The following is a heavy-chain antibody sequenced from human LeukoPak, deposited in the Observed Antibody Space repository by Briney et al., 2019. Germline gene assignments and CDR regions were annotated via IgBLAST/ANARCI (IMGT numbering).Heavy chain of an antibody. CDR3: AILEMATILLY. Sequence: ASVKVSCKASRYTFTGYYMHWVRQAPRQGLEWMGWINPNSGGTNYAQKFQGRVTMTGDTSISTAYMELSRLRSDDTAVYYCAILEMATILLYWGQGTLVTVSS. D-gene: IGHD5-12*01. V-gene: IGHV1-2*02. CDR1: RYTFTGYY. J-gene: IGHJ4*02. CDR2: INPNSGGT.